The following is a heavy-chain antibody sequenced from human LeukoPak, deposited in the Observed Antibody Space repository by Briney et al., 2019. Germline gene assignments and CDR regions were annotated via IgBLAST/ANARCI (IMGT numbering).Heavy chain of an antibody. Sequence: SGPALVKPTQPLTLTGTFSGFSLSTSGMCVSWIRQPPGKALEWPAPLDWDDDKYYSTSLKTRLTISKDTSKNQVVLTMTNMDPVDTATYYCARIRGSYCDYWGQGTLVTVSS. CDR1: GFSLSTSGMC. CDR2: LDWDDDK. CDR3: ARIRGSYCDY. V-gene: IGHV2-70*01. D-gene: IGHD3-16*01. J-gene: IGHJ4*02.